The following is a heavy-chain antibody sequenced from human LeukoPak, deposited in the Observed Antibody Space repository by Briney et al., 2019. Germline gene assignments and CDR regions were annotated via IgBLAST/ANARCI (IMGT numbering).Heavy chain of an antibody. CDR1: GGSFSGYY. J-gene: IGHJ4*02. CDR3: ARGGWGTYYYDSSGYYRPPQYFDY. Sequence: PSETLSLTCAVYGGSFSGYYWSWIRQPPGKGLEWIGEINHSGSTNYNPSLKSRVTISVDTSKNQFSLKLSSVTAADTAVYYCARGGWGTYYYDSSGYYRPPQYFDYWGQGTLVTVSS. V-gene: IGHV4-34*01. D-gene: IGHD3-22*01. CDR2: INHSGST.